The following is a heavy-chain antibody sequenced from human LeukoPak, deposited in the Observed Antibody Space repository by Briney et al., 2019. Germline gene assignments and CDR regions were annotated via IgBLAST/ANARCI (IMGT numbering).Heavy chain of an antibody. J-gene: IGHJ6*02. Sequence: SETLSLTCTVSGGSISNGDHYWSWIRQHPGKGLEWIGHIYYSGSTNYNPSLKSRVTISGDTSKNQFSLKLSSVTAADTAVYYCARVGYYGSGSYYNPYYGMDVWGQGTTVTVSS. CDR1: GGSISNGDHY. CDR3: ARVGYYGSGSYYNPYYGMDV. V-gene: IGHV4-61*08. CDR2: IYYSGST. D-gene: IGHD3-10*01.